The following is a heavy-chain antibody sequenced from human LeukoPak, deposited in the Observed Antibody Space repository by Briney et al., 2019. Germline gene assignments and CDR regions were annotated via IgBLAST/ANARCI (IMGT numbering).Heavy chain of an antibody. CDR3: ARGPWVVPSGYCSSTSCYDTEY. CDR2: ISGSGGST. CDR1: GFTFSSYA. Sequence: GGSLRLSCAASGFTFSSYAMSWVRQAPGKGLEWVSAISGSGGSTYYADSVKGRFTISRDNSKNTLYLQMNSLRAEDTAVYYCARGPWVVPSGYCSSTSCYDTEYWGQGTLVTVSS. V-gene: IGHV3-23*01. J-gene: IGHJ4*02. D-gene: IGHD2-2*01.